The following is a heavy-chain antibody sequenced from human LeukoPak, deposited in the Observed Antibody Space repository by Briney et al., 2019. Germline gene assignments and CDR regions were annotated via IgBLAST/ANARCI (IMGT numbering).Heavy chain of an antibody. Sequence: PGGSLRLSCAASGISFSSHGMHWVRQAPGKGLEWVAVIWYDGSNIYYTDSVKGRFTISRDNSKNTLYLQMNSLRPEDTAVYYCAKNGANCSGGSCYSAWLDPWGQGTLVTVSS. CDR2: IWYDGSNI. CDR1: GISFSSHG. J-gene: IGHJ5*02. CDR3: AKNGANCSGGSCYSAWLDP. V-gene: IGHV3-33*03. D-gene: IGHD2-15*01.